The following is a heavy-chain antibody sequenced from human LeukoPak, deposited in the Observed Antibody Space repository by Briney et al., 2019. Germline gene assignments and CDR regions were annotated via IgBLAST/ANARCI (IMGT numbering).Heavy chain of an antibody. CDR3: AKDFSSGTYYPYYYYGMDV. Sequence: HPGGSLRLSRAASGFTFDDYAMHWVRQAAGEGLEWVSLISGDGGSTYYADSVKGRFPISRDNSKNSLYLQMNSLRTEDTALYYCAKDFSSGTYYPYYYYGMDVWGQGTTVTVSS. V-gene: IGHV3-43*02. J-gene: IGHJ6*02. D-gene: IGHD3-10*01. CDR2: ISGDGGST. CDR1: GFTFDDYA.